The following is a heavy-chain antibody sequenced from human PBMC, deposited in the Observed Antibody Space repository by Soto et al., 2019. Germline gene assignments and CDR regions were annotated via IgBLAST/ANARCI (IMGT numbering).Heavy chain of an antibody. CDR2: IHYSGST. V-gene: IGHV4-31*03. CDR3: ARVVAATHNGY. CDR1: GGSISSAGYY. D-gene: IGHD2-15*01. Sequence: QVQLQESGPGLVKPSQTLSLTCTVSGGSISSAGYYWSWIRQHPEKGLERSGYIHYSGSTYHNPSRKRRVTIPVDNSNNQFSLMLSSVNAADTAVYYCARVVAATHNGYWGQGTLVTGFS. J-gene: IGHJ4*02.